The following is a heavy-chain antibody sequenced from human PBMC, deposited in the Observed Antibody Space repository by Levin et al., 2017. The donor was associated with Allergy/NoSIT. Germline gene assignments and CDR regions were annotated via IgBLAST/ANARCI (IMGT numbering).Heavy chain of an antibody. CDR1: GFTFSSYG. Sequence: GGSLRLSCAASGFTFSSYGLHWVRLAPGRGLEWVAFIPYDGSENYYADSVRGRFTISRDNSKYTLYLQMNSLRPEDTALYYCAKTLPGSGASRESWFDPWGQGTLVTVSS. D-gene: IGHD3-10*01. CDR2: IPYDGSEN. J-gene: IGHJ5*02. CDR3: AKTLPGSGASRESWFDP. V-gene: IGHV3-30*02.